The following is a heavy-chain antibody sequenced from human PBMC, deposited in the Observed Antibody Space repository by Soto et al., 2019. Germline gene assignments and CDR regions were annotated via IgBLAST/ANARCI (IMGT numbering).Heavy chain of an antibody. V-gene: IGHV4-34*01. J-gene: IGHJ4*02. CDR2: INHSGSA. CDR1: GESFSGHI. Sequence: SETLSLTCAVDGESFSGHIWTWIRQTPGKGLQWIGQINHSGSASYNPSLKSRVTISVHTSNSQFSLELSSVTAADTAVYYCARHNYGSGSTYFDYWGQGTLVTVSS. D-gene: IGHD3-10*01. CDR3: ARHNYGSGSTYFDY.